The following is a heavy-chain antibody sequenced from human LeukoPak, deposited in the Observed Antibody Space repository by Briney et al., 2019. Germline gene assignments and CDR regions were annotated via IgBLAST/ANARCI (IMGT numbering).Heavy chain of an antibody. J-gene: IGHJ6*02. CDR1: GYTFTSYG. CDR2: ISAYNGNT. Sequence: ASVKVSCKASGYTFTSYGISWVRQARGQGLEWMGWISAYNGNTNYAQKLQGRVTMTTDTSTSTAYMELRSLRSDDTAVYYCARDENYYDSSGYYYVRGYYYYGMDVWGQGTTVTVSS. V-gene: IGHV1-18*01. CDR3: ARDENYYDSSGYYYVRGYYYYGMDV. D-gene: IGHD3-22*01.